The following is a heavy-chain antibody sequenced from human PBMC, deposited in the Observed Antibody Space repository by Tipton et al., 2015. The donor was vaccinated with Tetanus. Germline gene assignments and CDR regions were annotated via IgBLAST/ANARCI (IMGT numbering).Heavy chain of an antibody. CDR1: GYTFTSYD. Sequence: QMQLVQSGAEVKKPGASVKVSCKASGYTFTSYDINWVRQATGQGLEWMGWMNPNSGNTGYAQKFQGRVTMTRNTSISTAYMELSSLRSEDTAVYYCARFPPRTITVTKNYYYGMDVWGQGTTVTVSS. CDR3: ARFPPRTITVTKNYYYGMDV. V-gene: IGHV1-8*01. CDR2: MNPNSGNT. D-gene: IGHD4-17*01. J-gene: IGHJ6*02.